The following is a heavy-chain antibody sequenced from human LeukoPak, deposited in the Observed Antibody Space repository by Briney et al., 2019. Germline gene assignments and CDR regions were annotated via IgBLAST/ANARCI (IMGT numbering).Heavy chain of an antibody. CDR1: GGSFSGYY. Sequence: SETLSLTCAVYGGSFSGYYWSWIRQPPGKGLEWIGEINHSGSTNYNPSLKSRATISVDTSKNQFSLKLSSVTAADTAVYYCARLDFDRTALGQPLFDYWGQGTLVTVSS. CDR3: ARLDFDRTALGQPLFDY. V-gene: IGHV4-34*01. CDR2: INHSGST. D-gene: IGHD3-3*01. J-gene: IGHJ4*02.